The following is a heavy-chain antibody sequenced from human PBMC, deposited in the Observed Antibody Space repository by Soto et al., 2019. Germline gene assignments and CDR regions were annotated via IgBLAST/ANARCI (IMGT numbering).Heavy chain of an antibody. CDR3: ARGASCSSASCYDNFHYGLAV. Sequence: QVQLVQSGPEVKKPGASVKVSCKASGYTFTNYGITWVRQAPGQGLEWMGWITASNGNTNYAREIQGRLTLTRDTSTSTAYMELRSLRSDDTAVYYCARGASCSSASCYDNFHYGLAVWGQGITVIVSS. CDR1: GYTFTNYG. CDR2: ITASNGNT. J-gene: IGHJ6*02. D-gene: IGHD2-2*01. V-gene: IGHV1-18*01.